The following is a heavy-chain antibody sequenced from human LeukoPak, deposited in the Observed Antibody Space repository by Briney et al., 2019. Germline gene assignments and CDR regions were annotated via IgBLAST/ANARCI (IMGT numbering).Heavy chain of an antibody. CDR3: ARDRRSYYIDY. CDR2: IYHSGST. CDR1: GYSISSGYY. D-gene: IGHD3-10*01. V-gene: IGHV4-38-2*02. Sequence: SETLSLTCTVSGYSISSGYYWGWIRQPPGQGLEWIGSIYHSGSTYYNPSLKGRVTISVDTSKNHFSLKMSSVTAADTAVYYCARDRRSYYIDYWGQGTLVTVSS. J-gene: IGHJ4*02.